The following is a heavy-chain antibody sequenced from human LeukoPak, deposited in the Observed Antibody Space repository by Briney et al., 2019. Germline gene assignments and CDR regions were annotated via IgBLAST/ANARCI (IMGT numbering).Heavy chain of an antibody. Sequence: GGSLRLSCAASGFTFSSYSMNWVRQAPGKGLEWVSYISSSSSTIYYADSVKGRFTISRDNAKNSLYLQMNSLRAEDTAVYYCAGAGNYLLLSFDYWGQGTLVTVSS. J-gene: IGHJ4*02. D-gene: IGHD2/OR15-2a*01. CDR3: AGAGNYLLLSFDY. V-gene: IGHV3-48*01. CDR2: ISSSSSTI. CDR1: GFTFSSYS.